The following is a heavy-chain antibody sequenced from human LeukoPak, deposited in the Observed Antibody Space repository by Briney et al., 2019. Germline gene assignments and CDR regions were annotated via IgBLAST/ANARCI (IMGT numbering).Heavy chain of an antibody. J-gene: IGHJ4*02. Sequence: GESLQISCKGSGYPFTTHWIAWVRQMPGKGLEWMGIIFPGDSDTTYSPSFEGQVTISADKSINTAYLQWSSLKASDTAMYYCATSESQTRFDFWGQGTLVTVSS. CDR3: ATSESQTRFDF. D-gene: IGHD1/OR15-1a*01. V-gene: IGHV5-51*01. CDR1: GYPFTTHW. CDR2: IFPGDSDT.